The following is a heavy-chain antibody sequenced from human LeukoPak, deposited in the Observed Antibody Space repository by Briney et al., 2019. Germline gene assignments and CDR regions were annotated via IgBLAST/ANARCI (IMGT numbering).Heavy chain of an antibody. CDR1: GGSISSYY. Sequence: SETLSLTWTFSGGSISSYYWSWIRQPPGKGLEWIGYIYYSGSTNYNPSLKSRVTISVDTSKNQFSLKLSSVTAADTAVYYCARLYGSGSYYIDYWGQGTLVTVSS. CDR3: ARLYGSGSYYIDY. D-gene: IGHD3-10*01. V-gene: IGHV4-59*01. CDR2: IYYSGST. J-gene: IGHJ4*02.